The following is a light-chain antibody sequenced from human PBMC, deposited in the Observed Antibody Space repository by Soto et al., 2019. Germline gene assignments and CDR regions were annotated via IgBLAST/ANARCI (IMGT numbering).Light chain of an antibody. CDR1: QSVTSTY. V-gene: IGKV3-20*01. Sequence: EILLTQSPGTLSLSPGETATLSCRASQSVTSTYLAWYQQRPGQSPRLIIYGGSTRATGFPDRFSGGGSGTDFTLTLSRLEPEDSAVYYCHCQQFDSSRIYSFGQGNKLQI. J-gene: IGKJ2*03. CDR2: GGS. CDR3: QQFDSSRIYS.